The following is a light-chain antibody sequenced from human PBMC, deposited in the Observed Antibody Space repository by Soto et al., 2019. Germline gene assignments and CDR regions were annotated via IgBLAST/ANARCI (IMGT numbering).Light chain of an antibody. CDR2: AAS. CDR1: QAIRND. Sequence: DIQMTQSPTSLSASVGDRVTITCRASQAIRNDLGWYQQKPAKAPKRLIYAASSLQSGVPSRFSGSGSGTEFTLTISSLQPEDSATYYCLQHHTYPRTFGQGTKVAIK. V-gene: IGKV1-17*01. CDR3: LQHHTYPRT. J-gene: IGKJ1*01.